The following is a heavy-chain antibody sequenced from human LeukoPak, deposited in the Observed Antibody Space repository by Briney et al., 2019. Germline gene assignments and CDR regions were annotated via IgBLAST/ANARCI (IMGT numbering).Heavy chain of an antibody. D-gene: IGHD3-16*01. CDR1: GFTFSSYG. V-gene: IGHV3-30*18. J-gene: IGHJ4*02. CDR2: ISYDGSNK. Sequence: GGSLRLSCAAAGFTFSSYGMHWVRQAPGKGLEWVAVISYDGSNKYYADSVKGRFTISRDNSKNTLYLQMNSLRAEDPAVYYCAKATWGEIDYWGQGTLVTVSS. CDR3: AKATWGEIDY.